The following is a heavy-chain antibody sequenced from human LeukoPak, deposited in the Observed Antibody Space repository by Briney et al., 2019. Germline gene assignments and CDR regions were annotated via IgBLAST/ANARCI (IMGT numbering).Heavy chain of an antibody. Sequence: GGSLRLSCAASGFTFSSYAMSRVRQAPGKGLEWVSVIYIGGSTYYADSVKGRFTISRDNSKNTLYLQMNSLRAEDTAVYYCARDIAAAGIFNYWGQGILVTVSS. J-gene: IGHJ4*02. D-gene: IGHD6-13*01. CDR1: GFTFSSYA. CDR2: IYIGGST. V-gene: IGHV3-66*01. CDR3: ARDIAAAGIFNY.